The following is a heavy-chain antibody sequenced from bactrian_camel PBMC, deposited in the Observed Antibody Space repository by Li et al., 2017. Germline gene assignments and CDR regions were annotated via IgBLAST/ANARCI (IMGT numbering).Heavy chain of an antibody. V-gene: IGHV3S53*01. J-gene: IGHJ7*01. D-gene: IGHD6*01. CDR1: GSIYGTNC. Sequence: VQLVESGGGLVQPGGSLRLSCEVSGSIYGTNCIGWFRQSPGKEREGVAAIVTLGGTTYYDDSVTGRFTISQDNASKTVVLQMNSLKPEDTAMYYCAAYYGGTGDCMVIGGILSPTHNRMQYWGKGTQVTVS. CDR2: IVTLGGTT.